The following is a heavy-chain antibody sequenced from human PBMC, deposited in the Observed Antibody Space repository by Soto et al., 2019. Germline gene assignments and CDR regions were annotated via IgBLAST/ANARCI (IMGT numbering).Heavy chain of an antibody. J-gene: IGHJ6*02. CDR1: GFTFTRYS. Sequence: LRLSCAASGFTFTRYSMHWVRQAPGEGLVWVSCINGDASSTTYADSVKGRFTISRDDAKNTVYLQMTSLRAEDTAVYFCARDRSYAMEVWGQGTRVTVSS. V-gene: IGHV3-74*01. CDR3: ARDRSYAMEV. CDR2: INGDASST.